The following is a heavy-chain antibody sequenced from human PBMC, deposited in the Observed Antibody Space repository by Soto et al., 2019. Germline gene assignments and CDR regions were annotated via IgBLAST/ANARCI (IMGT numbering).Heavy chain of an antibody. V-gene: IGHV3-21*01. CDR1: GFTFSSYS. D-gene: IGHD6-13*01. CDR2: ISSSSSYI. Sequence: GGSLRLSCAASGFTFSSYSMNWVRQAPGKGLEWVSSISSSSSYIYYADSVKGRFTISRDNAKNSLYLQMNSLRAEDTAVYYCARESLVFGLGSSWYFDYWGQGTLVTVSS. J-gene: IGHJ4*02. CDR3: ARESLVFGLGSSWYFDY.